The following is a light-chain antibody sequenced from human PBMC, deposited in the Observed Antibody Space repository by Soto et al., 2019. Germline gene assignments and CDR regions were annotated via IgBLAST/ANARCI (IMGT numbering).Light chain of an antibody. J-gene: IGKJ1*01. V-gene: IGKV3-20*01. CDR2: GAS. Sequence: IRLTHSPGTLSLSPGERATLSCRASQSVSNNYLAWYQQKPGQAPRLLIYGASNRATGIPDRFSGSGSGTDFTLTISRLEPEDFAVYYCQQYISSPLTFGQGTKVDIK. CDR1: QSVSNNY. CDR3: QQYISSPLT.